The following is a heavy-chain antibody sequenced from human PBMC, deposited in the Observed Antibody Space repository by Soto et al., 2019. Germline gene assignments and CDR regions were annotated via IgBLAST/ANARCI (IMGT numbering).Heavy chain of an antibody. CDR1: GDSVSSNSAA. CDR2: TYSRSRWYN. Sequence: QVQLQESGPGLVKPSQTLSLTCVISGDSVSSNSAAWNWIRLSPSRGLEWLARTYSRSRWYNDYAVSVRSRITVNPDTSKNQFSLQLTSVTPEDTAVYYCAGTTSHHWLYMDVWGKGATVTVSS. J-gene: IGHJ6*03. CDR3: AGTTSHHWLYMDV. D-gene: IGHD1-7*01. V-gene: IGHV6-1*01.